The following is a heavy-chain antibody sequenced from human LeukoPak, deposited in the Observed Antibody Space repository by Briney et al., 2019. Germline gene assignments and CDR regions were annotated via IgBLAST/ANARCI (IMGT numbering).Heavy chain of an antibody. CDR3: ARGWGEKGRCRGGTCNNPQFDY. CDR1: GFKFSYYW. CDR2: IKESGSEK. Sequence: GGSLRLSCAASGFKFSYYWMTWVRQAPGKGLEWLANIKESGSEKYYVDSVKGRFTISRDNADDLVYLQMNSLGVEDTAVYYCARGWGEKGRCRGGTCNNPQFDYWGQGILDTVSS. J-gene: IGHJ4*02. D-gene: IGHD2-15*01. V-gene: IGHV3-7*01.